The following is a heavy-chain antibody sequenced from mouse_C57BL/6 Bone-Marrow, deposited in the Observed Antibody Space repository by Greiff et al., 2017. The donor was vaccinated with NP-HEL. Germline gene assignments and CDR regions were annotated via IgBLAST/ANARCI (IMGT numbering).Heavy chain of an antibody. CDR3: ARVDYYGSSSWWYFDV. CDR2: IYPRSGNT. Sequence: VKLVESGAELARPGASVKLSCKASGYTFTSYGISWVKQRTGQGLEWIGEIYPRSGNTYYNEKFKGKATLTADKSSSTAYMELRSLTSEDSAVYFCARVDYYGSSSWWYFDVWGTGTTVTVSS. D-gene: IGHD1-1*01. CDR1: GYTFTSYG. V-gene: IGHV1-81*01. J-gene: IGHJ1*03.